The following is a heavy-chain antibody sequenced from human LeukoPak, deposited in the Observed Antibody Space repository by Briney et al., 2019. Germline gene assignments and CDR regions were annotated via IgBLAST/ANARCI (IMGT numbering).Heavy chain of an antibody. J-gene: IGHJ4*02. D-gene: IGHD6-6*01. V-gene: IGHV3-53*01. Sequence: PGGSLRLSCAASGFTVSSNYMSWARQAPGKGLKWVSVIYSGGSTYYADSVKGRFTISRDDSKNTLYLQMNSLRAEDTAVYYCARGSALFDWGQGTLVTVSS. CDR3: ARGSALFD. CDR2: IYSGGST. CDR1: GFTVSSNY.